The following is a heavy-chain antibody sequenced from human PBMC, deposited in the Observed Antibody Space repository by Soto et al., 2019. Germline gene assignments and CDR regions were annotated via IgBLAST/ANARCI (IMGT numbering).Heavy chain of an antibody. CDR1: GGSISSGGYS. CDR3: ARRSTEPNHYYGSGSYYDYYYYGMDV. Sequence: QLQLQESGSGLVKPSQTLSLTCAVSGGSISSGGYSWSWIRQPPGKGLEWIGYIYHSGSTYYNPSLKRLVTISVDRSKNQFSLKLSSVTAADTAVYYCARRSTEPNHYYGSGSYYDYYYYGMDVWGQGTTVTVSS. V-gene: IGHV4-30-2*01. CDR2: IYHSGST. D-gene: IGHD3-10*01. J-gene: IGHJ6*02.